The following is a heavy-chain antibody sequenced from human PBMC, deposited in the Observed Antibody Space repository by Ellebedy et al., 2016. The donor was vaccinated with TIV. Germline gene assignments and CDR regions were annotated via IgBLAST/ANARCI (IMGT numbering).Heavy chain of an antibody. V-gene: IGHV4-38-2*02. J-gene: IGHJ6*02. CDR2: IYHSGST. CDR3: ARTDLRYGMDV. Sequence: GSLRLSXTAPGYSIRSGYYWGWIRQPPGKGLDWIGNIYHSGSTYYNPSLRSRVTLSLDRSKNQVSLELSSVTAADTAVYYCARTDLRYGMDVWGQGTTVTVSS. D-gene: IGHD3-16*01. CDR1: GYSIRSGYY.